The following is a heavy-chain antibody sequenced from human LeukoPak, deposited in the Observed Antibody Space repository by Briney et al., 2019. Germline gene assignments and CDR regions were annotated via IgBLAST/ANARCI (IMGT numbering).Heavy chain of an antibody. J-gene: IGHJ4*02. Sequence: GGSLRLSCAASGVIFSSFTMNWVRQAPGKGLEWVSSISSSSSYIYSGDSVQGRFTISRDNAKNSLYLQMNSLRAEDTAVYYCARGSRIVGAPPDYWGQGILVTVSS. CDR3: ARGSRIVGAPPDY. CDR2: ISSSSSYI. V-gene: IGHV3-21*01. CDR1: GVIFSSFT. D-gene: IGHD1-26*01.